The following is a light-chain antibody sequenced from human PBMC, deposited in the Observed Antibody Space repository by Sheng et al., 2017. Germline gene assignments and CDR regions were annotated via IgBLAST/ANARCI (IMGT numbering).Light chain of an antibody. CDR2: GAS. CDR3: LQDYTYPRT. V-gene: IGKV1-6*01. CDR1: QGIRNN. Sequence: AIQLTQSPSSLSASVADRVTIACRASQGIRNNLGWFQQKPGKAPKLLIYGASSLQSGVPSRFSGSGSGTDFTLTISSLQPEDFATYYCLQDYTYPRTFGQGTRLEIK. J-gene: IGKJ5*01.